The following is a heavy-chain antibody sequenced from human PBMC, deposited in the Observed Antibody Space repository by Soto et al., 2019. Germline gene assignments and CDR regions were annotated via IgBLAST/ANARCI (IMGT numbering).Heavy chain of an antibody. CDR1: GVSISGSTYY. Sequence: QLQLQESGPGLVKPSETLSLICTVSGVSISGSTYYWTWIRQPPGKGLEWVGNIYHSGTTYYNLSLKSRVTIFVDKSKNQFSLKLTSVTAADTAVYYCAGQTPYSTQPGWFDPWGQGTLVTVSS. V-gene: IGHV4-39*01. J-gene: IGHJ5*02. CDR3: AGQTPYSTQPGWFDP. CDR2: IYHSGTT. D-gene: IGHD2-15*01.